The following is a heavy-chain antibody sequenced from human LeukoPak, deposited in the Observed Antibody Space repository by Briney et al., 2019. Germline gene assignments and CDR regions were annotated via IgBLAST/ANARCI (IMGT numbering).Heavy chain of an antibody. CDR2: ISGSGGST. V-gene: IGHV3-23*01. CDR1: GFTFSSYA. J-gene: IGHJ6*02. Sequence: PGGSLRLSCAASGFTFSSYAMSWVRQALGKGLEWVSAISGSGGSTYYADSVKGRFTISRDNSKNTLYLQMNSLRAEDTAVYYCAKGGYGDYDYYYYGMDVWGQGTTVTVSS. D-gene: IGHD4-17*01. CDR3: AKGGYGDYDYYYYGMDV.